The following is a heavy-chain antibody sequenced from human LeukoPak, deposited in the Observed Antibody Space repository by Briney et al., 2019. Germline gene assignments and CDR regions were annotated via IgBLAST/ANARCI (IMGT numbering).Heavy chain of an antibody. D-gene: IGHD4-23*01. CDR2: ISGSGTST. V-gene: IGHV3-23*01. CDR1: GFTFSNYA. Sequence: PGGSLRLSCAASGFTFSNYAMSWVRQAPGKGLEWVSSISGSGTSTYYADSVKGRFTISRDNSKNTLYLQMNGLRAEDTALYSCAKDYGGNSDAFDIWGQGTVVTVSS. CDR3: AKDYGGNSDAFDI. J-gene: IGHJ3*02.